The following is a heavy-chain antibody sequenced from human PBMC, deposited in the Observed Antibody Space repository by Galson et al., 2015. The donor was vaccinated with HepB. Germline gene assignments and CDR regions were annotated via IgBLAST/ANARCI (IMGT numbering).Heavy chain of an antibody. V-gene: IGHV2-70*11. Sequence: PALVKPTQTLTLTCNVSGFSLTSHGMCVSWIRQPPGKALEWLARIDWDDDKHYSTSLKTRLTISRDTSKNQVVLRMTNLDPVDTATYYCARTPVTSGWYLDYWGRGAPVAVSS. J-gene: IGHJ4*02. D-gene: IGHD6-19*01. CDR3: ARTPVTSGWYLDY. CDR1: GFSLTSHGMC. CDR2: IDWDDDK.